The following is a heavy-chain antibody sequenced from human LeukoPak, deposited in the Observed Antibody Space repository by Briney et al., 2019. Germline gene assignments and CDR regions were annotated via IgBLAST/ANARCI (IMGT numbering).Heavy chain of an antibody. CDR2: ISAYNGNT. Sequence: ASVKVSCKASGYTFTSYGISWVRQAPGQGLEWMGWISAYNGNTNYAQKLQGRVTMTRDTSTSTVYMELSSLRSEDTAVYYCARDQGGIAVAGPYDAFDIWGQGTMVTVSS. V-gene: IGHV1-18*01. D-gene: IGHD6-19*01. CDR1: GYTFTSYG. J-gene: IGHJ3*02. CDR3: ARDQGGIAVAGPYDAFDI.